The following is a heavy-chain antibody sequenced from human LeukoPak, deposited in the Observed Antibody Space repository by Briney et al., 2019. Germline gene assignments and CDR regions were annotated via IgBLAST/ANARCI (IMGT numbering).Heavy chain of an antibody. CDR3: ARDGDILTGYLPNWFDP. J-gene: IGHJ5*02. CDR2: ISAYNGNT. CDR1: GYTFTSYG. Sequence: ASVKVSCKASGYTFTSYGICWVRQAPGQGLEWMGWISAYNGNTNYAQKLQGRVTMTTDTSTSTAYMELRSLRSDDTAVYYCARDGDILTGYLPNWFDPWGQGTLVTVSS. D-gene: IGHD3-9*01. V-gene: IGHV1-18*01.